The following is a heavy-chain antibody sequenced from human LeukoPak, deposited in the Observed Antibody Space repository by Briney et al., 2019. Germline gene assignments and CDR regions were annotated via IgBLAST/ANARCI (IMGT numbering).Heavy chain of an antibody. CDR3: ARSSGTGTFSY. CDR1: GDSISRSTYY. D-gene: IGHD6-25*01. V-gene: IGHV4-39*02. Sequence: SETLSLTCTVSGDSISRSTYYWAWIRQPPGKGLEWIGSVYNGRSPYFNPSLESRATISVDTSKNHFSLKMSSVTAADTAVYYCARSSGTGTFSYWGQGTLVTVSS. CDR2: VYNGRSP. J-gene: IGHJ4*02.